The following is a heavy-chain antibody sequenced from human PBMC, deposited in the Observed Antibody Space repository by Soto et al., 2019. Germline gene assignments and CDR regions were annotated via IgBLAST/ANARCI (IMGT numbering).Heavy chain of an antibody. CDR2: ISAYNGNT. CDR1: GYTFTNYG. CDR3: ARDFAY. Sequence: QVQLVQSGAEVKKPGASVKVSCKASGYTFTNYGITWVRQAPGQGLEWMGWISAYNGNTNYAQNLQGGATMPTAPPTSTGYMGRRGLGSDDPAVYYCARDFAYWGQGTLVTVSP. J-gene: IGHJ4*02. V-gene: IGHV1-18*01.